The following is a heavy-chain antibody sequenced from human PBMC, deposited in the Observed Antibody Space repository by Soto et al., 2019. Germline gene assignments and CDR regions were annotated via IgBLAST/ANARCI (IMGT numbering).Heavy chain of an antibody. J-gene: IGHJ4*02. CDR1: GFTFSSYG. D-gene: IGHD6-19*01. V-gene: IGHV3-30*18. CDR2: ISYDGSNK. CDR3: AKERVAALDY. Sequence: ESGGGVVQPGRSLRLSCAASGFTFSSYGMHWVRQAPGKGLEWVAVISYDGSNKYYADSVKGRFTISRDNSKNTLYLQMNSLRAEDTAVYYCAKERVAALDYWGQGTLVTVSS.